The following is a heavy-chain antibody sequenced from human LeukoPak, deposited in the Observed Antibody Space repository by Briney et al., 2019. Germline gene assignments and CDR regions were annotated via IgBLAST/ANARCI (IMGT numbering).Heavy chain of an antibody. D-gene: IGHD3-3*02. J-gene: IGHJ3*02. Sequence: SETLSLTCIGSGGSISSYYWRWIRQPAGKGLEWIGRIYTSGSTNYNPSLKSRVTLSVDTSKNQFSLKLSSVTAADTAVYYCATQRAFAFDTWGQGTMVTVSS. CDR1: GGSISSYY. CDR3: ATQRAFAFDT. V-gene: IGHV4-4*07. CDR2: IYTSGST.